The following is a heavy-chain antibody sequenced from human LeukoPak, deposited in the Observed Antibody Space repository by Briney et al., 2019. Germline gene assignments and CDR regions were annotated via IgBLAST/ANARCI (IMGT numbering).Heavy chain of an antibody. V-gene: IGHV1-2*02. CDR3: ARDTTGALGWFDP. Sequence: ASVKVSCKASGYTFTGYYMHWVRQASGQGLEWMGWINPNSGGTNYAQKFQGRVTMTRDTSISTAYMELSRLRSDDTAVYYCARDTTGALGWFDPWGQGTLVTVSS. D-gene: IGHD4-17*01. J-gene: IGHJ5*02. CDR1: GYTFTGYY. CDR2: INPNSGGT.